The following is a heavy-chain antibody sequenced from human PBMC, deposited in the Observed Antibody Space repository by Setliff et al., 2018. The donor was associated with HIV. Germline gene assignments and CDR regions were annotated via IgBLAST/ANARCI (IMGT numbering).Heavy chain of an antibody. Sequence: GGSLRLSCAASGFTFNNYAMSWVRQAPGKGLEWVSDISGSGGRTYYADSVKGRFTISRDNSKNTLYLQMNSLRAEDTAVYYCARDVSVASFFNYWGQGTLVTVSS. CDR2: ISGSGGRT. J-gene: IGHJ4*02. D-gene: IGHD6-19*01. CDR3: ARDVSVASFFNY. V-gene: IGHV3-23*01. CDR1: GFTFNNYA.